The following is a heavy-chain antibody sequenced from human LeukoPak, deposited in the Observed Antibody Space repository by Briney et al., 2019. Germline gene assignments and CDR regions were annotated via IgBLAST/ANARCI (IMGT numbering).Heavy chain of an antibody. CDR2: ISYDGSNK. V-gene: IGHV3-30*04. J-gene: IGHJ4*02. CDR1: GFTFSSYA. Sequence: GGSLRLSCAASGFTFSSYAMHWVRQAPGKGLEWVAVISYDGSNKYYADSVKGRFTISRDNSKNTLYLQMNSLRAEDTAVYYCAREDGDYEYYFDYWGQGTLVTVSS. D-gene: IGHD4-17*01. CDR3: AREDGDYEYYFDY.